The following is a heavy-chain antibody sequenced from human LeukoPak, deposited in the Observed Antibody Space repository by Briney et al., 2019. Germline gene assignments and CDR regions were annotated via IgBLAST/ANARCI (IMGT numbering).Heavy chain of an antibody. CDR2: IDYSGST. V-gene: IGHV4-30-4*01. D-gene: IGHD3-16*02. J-gene: IGHJ4*02. CDR1: GGSISSGDYY. CDR3: ATGGVIVNYIY. Sequence: PSQTLSLTCTVSGGSISSGDYYWTWIRQPPGKGLEWIGFIDYSGSTYYNPSLKSRVTISVDTSKNQLSLKLSSVTAADTAVYYCATGGVIVNYIYWGQGTLVTVSS.